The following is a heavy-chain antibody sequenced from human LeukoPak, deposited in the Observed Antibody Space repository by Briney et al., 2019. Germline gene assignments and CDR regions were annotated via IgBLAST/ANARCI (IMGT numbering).Heavy chain of an antibody. CDR2: ISRSGGST. V-gene: IGHV3-23*01. Sequence: PGGSLRLSCAASGFTFSSYAMSWVRQAPGKGLEWVSAISRSGGSTYYADSVKGRFTISRDNSKNTLYLQMNSLRAEDTAVYYCAKDLGLWYGSGSTLFDYWGQGTLVTVSS. J-gene: IGHJ4*02. CDR1: GFTFSSYA. D-gene: IGHD3-10*01. CDR3: AKDLGLWYGSGSTLFDY.